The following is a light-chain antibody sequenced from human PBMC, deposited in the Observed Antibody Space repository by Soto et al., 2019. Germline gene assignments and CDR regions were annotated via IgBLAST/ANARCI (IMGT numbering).Light chain of an antibody. CDR3: QQYNNWPPFT. Sequence: EIVMTQSPATLSVSPGERATLSCRASQSVSSNLAWYQQKPGQAPRLLMYGASTRATGIPARFSGSGSGTEFTLTISSLQSEEFALYYCQQYNNWPPFTFGQGTKLEIK. CDR1: QSVSSN. V-gene: IGKV3-15*01. J-gene: IGKJ2*01. CDR2: GAS.